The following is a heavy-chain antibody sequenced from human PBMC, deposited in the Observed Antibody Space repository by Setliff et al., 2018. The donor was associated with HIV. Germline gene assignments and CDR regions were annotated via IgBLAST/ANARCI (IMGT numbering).Heavy chain of an antibody. CDR3: AHTDKTLVRGPYFDF. CDR1: GFSLRRSGVG. D-gene: IGHD3-10*01. CDR2: IEWTDDK. V-gene: IGHV2-5*01. J-gene: IGHJ5*01. Sequence: SGPTLVNPTETLTLTCNFSGFSLRRSGVGVGWIRQPPGKALEWLALIEWTDDKNFGPSLKNRVTITKNTPRNQVTLTVTNMDPSDTGTYYCAHTDKTLVRGPYFDFWGQGIVVTVSS.